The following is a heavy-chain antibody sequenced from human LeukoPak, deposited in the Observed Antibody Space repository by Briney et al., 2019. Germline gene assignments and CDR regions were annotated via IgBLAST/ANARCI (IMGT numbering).Heavy chain of an antibody. CDR3: ARMYSSGWYGLSYYYYGMDV. V-gene: IGHV3-74*01. Sequence: PGGSLRLSCAASGFTFSSYWMHWVRQAPGKGLVWVSHINSDGSSTSYADSVKGRFTISRDNAKNTLYLQMNSLRAEDTAVYYCARMYSSGWYGLSYYYYGMDVWGQGTTVTVSS. D-gene: IGHD6-19*01. CDR2: INSDGSST. CDR1: GFTFSSYW. J-gene: IGHJ6*02.